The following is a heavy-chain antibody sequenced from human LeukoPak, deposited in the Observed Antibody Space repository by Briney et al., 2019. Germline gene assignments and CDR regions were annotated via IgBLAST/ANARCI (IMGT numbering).Heavy chain of an antibody. Sequence: ASVKVSCKASGYTFTGYYMHWVRQAPGQGLEWMGWINPNSGGTNYARKFQGRVTMTRDTSISTAYMELSRLRSDDTAVYYCARENGVGATDDWGQGTLVTVSS. CDR1: GYTFTGYY. J-gene: IGHJ4*02. CDR3: ARENGVGATDD. D-gene: IGHD1-26*01. V-gene: IGHV1-2*02. CDR2: INPNSGGT.